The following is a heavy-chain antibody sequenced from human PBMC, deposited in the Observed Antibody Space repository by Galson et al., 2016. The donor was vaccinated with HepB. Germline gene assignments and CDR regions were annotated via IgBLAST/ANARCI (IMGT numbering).Heavy chain of an antibody. CDR2: ISWNAGNK. Sequence: SLRLSCAASGFTFGSYVMHWARQAPGKGLEWVSGISWNAGNKVYADSVRGRFTISRDNAKNSLYLQMNSLRAEDTALYYCAKDLGKSVGTIAYWGQGALVTVSS. CDR3: AKDLGKSVGTIAY. D-gene: IGHD5/OR15-5a*01. CDR1: GFTFGSYV. V-gene: IGHV3-9*01. J-gene: IGHJ4*02.